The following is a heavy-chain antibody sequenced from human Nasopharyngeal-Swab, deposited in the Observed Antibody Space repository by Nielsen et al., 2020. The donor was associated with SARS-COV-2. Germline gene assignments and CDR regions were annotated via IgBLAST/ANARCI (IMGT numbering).Heavy chain of an antibody. Sequence: KVSCKASGYTFTSYGISWVRQMPGKGLEWMGIIYPGDSDTRYSPSFQGQVTISADKSISTAYLQWSSLKASDTAMYYCATGYGGNSAFDIWGQGTMVTVSS. CDR1: GYTFTSYG. V-gene: IGHV5-51*01. J-gene: IGHJ3*02. CDR2: IYPGDSDT. D-gene: IGHD4-23*01. CDR3: ATGYGGNSAFDI.